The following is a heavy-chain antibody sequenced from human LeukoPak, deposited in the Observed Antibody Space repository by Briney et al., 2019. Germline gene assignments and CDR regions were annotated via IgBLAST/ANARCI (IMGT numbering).Heavy chain of an antibody. V-gene: IGHV3-30*18. D-gene: IGHD3-22*01. J-gene: IGHJ4*02. CDR1: GFTFSSYG. CDR2: ISYDGSDK. CDR3: VKGITMIVVVPYYFDY. Sequence: GGSLRLSCAASGFTFSSYGMPWVRQAPGKGLEWVAFISYDGSDKYYADSVKGRFTISRDNSKNTLYLQMSSLRAEDTAVYYCVKGITMIVVVPYYFDYWGQGTLVTVSS.